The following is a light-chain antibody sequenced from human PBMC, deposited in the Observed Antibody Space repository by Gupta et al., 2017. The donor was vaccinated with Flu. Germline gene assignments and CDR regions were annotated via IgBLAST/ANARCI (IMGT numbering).Light chain of an antibody. V-gene: IGKV1-9*01. CDR1: QGISSF. CDR2: AAS. CDR3: QQGNSVPRT. Sequence: DVQLTQSPSFLSASVGDRVTITCRASQGISSFLAWYQQKPGKAPKLLIYAASTLQSGVPSRFSGSESGTEFTLTISSLQSEDFATYYCQQGNSVPRTFGQGTKRE. J-gene: IGKJ2*01.